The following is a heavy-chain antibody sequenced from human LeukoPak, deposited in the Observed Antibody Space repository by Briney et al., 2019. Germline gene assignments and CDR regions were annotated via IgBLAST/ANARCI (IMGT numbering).Heavy chain of an antibody. CDR3: ARVRLTIFGVVIDAFDI. CDR1: AFTFSDYY. J-gene: IGHJ3*02. D-gene: IGHD3-3*01. Sequence: PAGCLRLSCAASAFTFSDYYMSWIRQAPGKGLEWVSYISSSGSTIYYADSVKGRFTISRDNAKNSLYLQMNSLRAEDTAVYYCARVRLTIFGVVIDAFDIWGQGTMVTVSS. CDR2: ISSSGSTI. V-gene: IGHV3-11*04.